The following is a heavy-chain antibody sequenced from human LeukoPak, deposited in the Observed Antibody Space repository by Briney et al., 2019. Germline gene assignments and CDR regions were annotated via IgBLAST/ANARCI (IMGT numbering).Heavy chain of an antibody. D-gene: IGHD1-26*01. CDR3: AKDVGGRLGP. V-gene: IGHV3-23*01. Sequence: PGGSLRLSCSASGFTLSGAASTWVRQAPGKGLEWVSTITLPGSSTYYSDSVKGRFTISRDSARNTLFLQMNGLRLDDSAIYYCAKDVGGRLGPWGQGALVTVSS. J-gene: IGHJ5*02. CDR1: GFTLSGAA. CDR2: ITLPGSST.